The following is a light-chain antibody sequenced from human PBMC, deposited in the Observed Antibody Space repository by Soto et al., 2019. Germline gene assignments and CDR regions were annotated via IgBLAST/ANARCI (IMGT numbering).Light chain of an antibody. CDR3: QSYDSSLSAMV. J-gene: IGLJ2*01. V-gene: IGLV1-40*01. CDR1: SSNIGAGYD. CDR2: GNS. Sequence: QTVVTQPPSVSGAPGQRVTISCTGSSSNIGAGYDVHWYQQLPGTAPKLLIYGNSNRPSGVPDRFSGSKSGTSASLAITGLQAEDEADYCCQSYDSSLSAMVFGGGTQLTVL.